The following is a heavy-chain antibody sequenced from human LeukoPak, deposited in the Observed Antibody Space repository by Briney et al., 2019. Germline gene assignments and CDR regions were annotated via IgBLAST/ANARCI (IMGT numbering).Heavy chain of an antibody. CDR1: GFTFSSYS. V-gene: IGHV3-48*04. CDR3: ARGRKYQLPEEDYYYYYYMDV. Sequence: PGGSLRLSCAASGFTFSSYSMNWVRQAPGKGLEWVSYISSSSSTIYYADSVKGRFTISRDNAKNTLYLQMNSLRAEDTAVYYCARGRKYQLPEEDYYYYYYMDVWGKGATVTVSS. J-gene: IGHJ6*03. CDR2: ISSSSSTI. D-gene: IGHD2-2*01.